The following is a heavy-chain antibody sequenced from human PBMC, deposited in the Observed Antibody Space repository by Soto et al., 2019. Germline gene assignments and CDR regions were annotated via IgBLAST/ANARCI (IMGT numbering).Heavy chain of an antibody. CDR2: IRSKSNSYAT. Sequence: LRLSCAASGFTFSGSAMHWVRQASGKGLEWVGRIRSKSNSYATAYAASVKGRFTISRDDSKDTAYLQMNSLKTEDTAVYYCTRDPRNYYDSIGSANWFVPWGQGTLVTVSS. CDR1: GFTFSGSA. D-gene: IGHD3-22*01. V-gene: IGHV3-73*01. J-gene: IGHJ5*02. CDR3: TRDPRNYYDSIGSANWFVP.